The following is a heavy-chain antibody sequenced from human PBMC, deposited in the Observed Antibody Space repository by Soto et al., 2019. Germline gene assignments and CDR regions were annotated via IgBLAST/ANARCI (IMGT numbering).Heavy chain of an antibody. CDR3: ARHPGYTVPTVYATHYFDD. Sequence: SETLSLTCSVSGDSIGTINYYWGWLRQPPGKGPEWIGSIYYSGSTHYNTSLRGRVTISVDTSKNQFSLRLSSVTAADTAVYYCARHPGYTVPTVYATHYFDDWGQGVLVTVSS. V-gene: IGHV4-39*01. CDR1: GDSIGTINYY. J-gene: IGHJ4*02. D-gene: IGHD2-8*01. CDR2: IYYSGST.